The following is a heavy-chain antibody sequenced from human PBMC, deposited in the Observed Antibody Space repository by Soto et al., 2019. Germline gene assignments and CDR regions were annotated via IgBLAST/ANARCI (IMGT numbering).Heavy chain of an antibody. CDR2: IYYSGST. J-gene: IGHJ6*03. V-gene: IGHV4-31*03. D-gene: IGHD3-3*01. CDR1: GGSISSGGYY. CDR3: ARDRITIFGVVYYYYMDV. Sequence: SETLSLTCTVSGGSISSGGYYWSWIRQHPGKGLEWIGYIYYSGSTYYNPSLKSRVTISVDTSKNQFSLKLSSVTAADTAVYYCARDRITIFGVVYYYYMDVWGKGTTVTVSS.